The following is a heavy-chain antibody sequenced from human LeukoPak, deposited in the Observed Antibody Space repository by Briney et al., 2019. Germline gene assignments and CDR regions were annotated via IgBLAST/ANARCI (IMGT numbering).Heavy chain of an antibody. V-gene: IGHV1-46*01. CDR1: GYTFTSYY. D-gene: IGHD3-3*01. CDR2: VNPSGGST. J-gene: IGHJ6*02. Sequence: ASVTDSFMASGYTFTSYYMHGVRQPPGRGVEGMGVVNPSGGSTSCTQKFQGRVTMARDTSTSTVYMELSSLRSEDTAVYYCAREGFPPKISDFWSGLGPYYYYGMDVWGQGTTVTVSS. CDR3: AREGFPPKISDFWSGLGPYYYYGMDV.